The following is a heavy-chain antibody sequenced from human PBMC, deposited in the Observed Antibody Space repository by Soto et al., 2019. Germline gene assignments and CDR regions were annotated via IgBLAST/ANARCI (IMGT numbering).Heavy chain of an antibody. CDR1: GGSISSYY. V-gene: IGHV4-59*01. CDR3: ARDGYTVTPNYYYGMDV. J-gene: IGHJ6*02. D-gene: IGHD4-4*01. Sequence: QVQLQESGPGLVKPSETLSLTCTVSGGSISSYYWSWIRQPPGKGLEWIGYIYYNGNTNYNPSLKSRVTISVDTSTNQFSLKLSSVTAADTAVYYCARDGYTVTPNYYYGMDVWGQGTTVTVSS. CDR2: IYYNGNT.